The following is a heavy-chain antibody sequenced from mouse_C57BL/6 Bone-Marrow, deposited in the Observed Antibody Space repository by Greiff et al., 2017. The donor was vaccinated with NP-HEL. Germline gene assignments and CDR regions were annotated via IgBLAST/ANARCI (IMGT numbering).Heavy chain of an antibody. D-gene: IGHD2-2*01. CDR1: GFTFNTYA. CDR3: VGARVTSTGDRSGAWFAY. J-gene: IGHJ3*01. CDR2: IRSKSSNYAT. V-gene: IGHV10-3*01. Sequence: EVQGVESGGGLVQPKGSLKLSCAASGFTFNTYAMHWVRQAPGKGLEWVARIRSKSSNYATYYADSVKDRFTISRDDSQSMLYLQMNNLKTEDTAMYCGVGARVTSTGDRSGAWFAYWGQGTLVTVSA.